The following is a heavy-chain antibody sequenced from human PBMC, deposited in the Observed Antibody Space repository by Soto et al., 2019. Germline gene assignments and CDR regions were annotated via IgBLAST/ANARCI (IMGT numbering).Heavy chain of an antibody. CDR3: ARPYCISTSCYLGPSSDGMDV. J-gene: IGHJ6*02. D-gene: IGHD2-2*01. Sequence: QVQLVQSGAEVKKPGASVKVSCKASGYTFTSYDINWVRQATGQGLEWMGWMNPNSGNTGYAQKFQGRVTMTRNTSIXXAXMXXSSLRSEDTAVYYCARPYCISTSCYLGPSSDGMDVWGQGTTVTVSS. CDR2: MNPNSGNT. V-gene: IGHV1-8*01. CDR1: GYTFTSYD.